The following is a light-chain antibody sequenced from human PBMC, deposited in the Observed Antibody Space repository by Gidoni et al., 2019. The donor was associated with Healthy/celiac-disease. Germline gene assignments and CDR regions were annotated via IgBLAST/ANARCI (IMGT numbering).Light chain of an antibody. CDR1: SSDVGGYNY. CDR2: GVR. J-gene: IGLJ2*01. CDR3: SSYACSNNLV. Sequence: QSALTQPPAASGAPGQSFTISCTGTSSDVGGYNYVSWYQQHPGKAPKLLIYGVRKRPPAVPDRFSGSKSGNTASLTVSGLQAEDEADYYCSSYACSNNLVFGGGTKLTVL. V-gene: IGLV2-8*01.